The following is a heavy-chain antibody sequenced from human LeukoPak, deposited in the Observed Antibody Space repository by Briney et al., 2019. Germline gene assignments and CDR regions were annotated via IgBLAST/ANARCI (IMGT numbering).Heavy chain of an antibody. J-gene: IGHJ4*02. CDR2: ISSSGAYT. CDR3: AKNPPGGGYEDY. CDR1: GFTFSSYA. Sequence: GGSLRLSCATSGFTFSSYAMSWVRQAPGKGLEWVSAISSSGAYTYYADSVKGRFTISRDNSKSTLYLQMNSLRAEETAVYYSAKNPPGGGYEDYWGQGTLVTVSS. D-gene: IGHD5-12*01. V-gene: IGHV3-23*01.